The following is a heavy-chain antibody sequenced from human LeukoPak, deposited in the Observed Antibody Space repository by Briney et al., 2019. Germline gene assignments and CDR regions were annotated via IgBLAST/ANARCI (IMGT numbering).Heavy chain of an antibody. CDR1: GFTFSSYS. Sequence: GGSLRLSCAASGFTFSSYSMNWVRQAPGKGLEWVSYISSSSSTIYYADSVKGRFTISRDNAKNSLYLQMNSLRAGDTAVYYCARDPGRLYFDYWGQGTLVTVSS. D-gene: IGHD6-25*01. CDR2: ISSSSSTI. V-gene: IGHV3-48*01. J-gene: IGHJ4*02. CDR3: ARDPGRLYFDY.